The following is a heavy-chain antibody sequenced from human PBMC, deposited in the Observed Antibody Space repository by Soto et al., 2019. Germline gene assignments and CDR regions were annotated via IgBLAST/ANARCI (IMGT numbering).Heavy chain of an antibody. CDR3: ARTKGYYDSSGYYLGWFDP. V-gene: IGHV4-4*02. CDR1: SGSISSSNW. Sequence: QVQLQESGPGLVKPSGTLSLTCAVSSGSISSSNWWSWVRQPPGKGLEWIGEIYHSGSTNYNPFLKSRVTISVDKSKNQFSLKLSSVTAADTAVYYCARTKGYYDSSGYYLGWFDPWGQGTLVTVSS. CDR2: IYHSGST. J-gene: IGHJ5*02. D-gene: IGHD3-22*01.